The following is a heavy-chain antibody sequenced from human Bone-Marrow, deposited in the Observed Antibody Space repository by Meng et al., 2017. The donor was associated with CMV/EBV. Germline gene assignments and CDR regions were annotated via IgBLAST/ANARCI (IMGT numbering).Heavy chain of an antibody. CDR2: INWNGGST. D-gene: IGHD3-16*01. J-gene: IGHJ5*02. V-gene: IGHV3-20*01. Sequence: GESLKISCAASGFTFDDYGMSWVRQAPGKGLEWVSGINWNGGSTGYADSVKGRFTISRDNAKNSPYLQMSSLRADDTAVYHCATRSASDQWGQGTRVTVYS. CDR1: GFTFDDYG. CDR3: ATRSASDQ.